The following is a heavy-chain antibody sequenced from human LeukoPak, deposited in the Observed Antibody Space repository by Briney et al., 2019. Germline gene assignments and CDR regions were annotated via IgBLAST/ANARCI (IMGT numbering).Heavy chain of an antibody. CDR1: GFTFSSYA. Sequence: GGSLRLSCAASGFTFSSYAMSWVRQAPGKGLEWVSAISCSGGSTYYAASVKGRFTISRDNSKNTLYLQMNSLRAEDTAVYYCAEVVDFWSGFDYWGQGTLVTVSS. CDR2: ISCSGGST. CDR3: AEVVDFWSGFDY. D-gene: IGHD3-3*01. J-gene: IGHJ4*02. V-gene: IGHV3-23*01.